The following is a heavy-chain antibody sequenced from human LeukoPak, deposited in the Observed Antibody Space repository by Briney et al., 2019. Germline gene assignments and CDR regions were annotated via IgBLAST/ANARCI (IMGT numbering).Heavy chain of an antibody. CDR2: ISSNGGST. J-gene: IGHJ6*04. V-gene: IGHV3-64D*06. D-gene: IGHD2-2*01. Sequence: GGSLRLPCSASGFTFSSYAMHWVRQAPGKGLEYVSAISSNGGSTYYADSVKGRFTISRDNSKNTLYLQMSSLRAEDTAAYYCVKVGNCSSTSCLYYYYGMDVWGKGTTVTVSS. CDR1: GFTFSSYA. CDR3: VKVGNCSSTSCLYYYYGMDV.